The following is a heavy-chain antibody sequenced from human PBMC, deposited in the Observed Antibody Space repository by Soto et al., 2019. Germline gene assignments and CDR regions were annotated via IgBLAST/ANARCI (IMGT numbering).Heavy chain of an antibody. CDR3: ASYCSGGSCYPEDELDY. J-gene: IGHJ4*02. CDR2: IIPILGIA. CDR1: GGTFSSYT. D-gene: IGHD2-15*01. V-gene: IGHV1-69*02. Sequence: QGQLVQSGAEAKKPGSSVKVSCKASGGTFSSYTISWVRQAPGQGLKRMGRIIPILGIANYAQKFQGRVTITADKSTSTACMELSSLRSEDTAVYYCASYCSGGSCYPEDELDYWGQGTLVTVSS.